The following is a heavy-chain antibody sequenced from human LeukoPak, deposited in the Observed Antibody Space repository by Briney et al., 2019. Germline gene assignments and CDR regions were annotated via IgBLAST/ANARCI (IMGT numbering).Heavy chain of an antibody. Sequence: GGSLRLSCAASGFTFSRYWMTWVRQAPGKGLEWVANIKQDGSERYYVDSVKGRFTISRDNAKNSLYLQMNSLGAEDTAVYYCARDGSSWPYWGQGTLVTVSS. CDR2: IKQDGSER. CDR3: ARDGSSWPY. CDR1: GFTFSRYW. V-gene: IGHV3-7*04. D-gene: IGHD6-13*01. J-gene: IGHJ4*02.